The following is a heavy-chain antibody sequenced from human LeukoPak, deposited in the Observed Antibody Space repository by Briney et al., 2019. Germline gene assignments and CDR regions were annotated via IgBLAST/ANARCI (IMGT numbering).Heavy chain of an antibody. D-gene: IGHD6-6*01. CDR3: ARSYSSSFDWFDP. CDR2: IYSGGST. CDR1: GFTVSSNY. J-gene: IGHJ5*02. Sequence: PGGSLRLSCAASGFTVSSNYMSWVRQAPGKGLEWVSVIYSGGSTYYADSVKGRFTISRDNSKNTLYLQMNSLRAEDTAVYYCARSYSSSFDWFDPWGQGTLVTVSS. V-gene: IGHV3-53*01.